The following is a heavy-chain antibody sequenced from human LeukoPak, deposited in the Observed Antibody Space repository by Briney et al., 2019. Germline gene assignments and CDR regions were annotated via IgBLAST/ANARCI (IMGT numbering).Heavy chain of an antibody. Sequence: GGSLRLSCAASGFTFSTSGMYWVRQAPSKGLDWVSFIRYDRSNEYYADSVKGRFTISRDNSKNTLYLQMNSLRADDTAVYYCAKDTTVSGWANHDYWGQGTLVTVSS. D-gene: IGHD6-19*01. CDR3: AKDTTVSGWANHDY. CDR2: IRYDRSNE. V-gene: IGHV3-30*02. J-gene: IGHJ4*02. CDR1: GFTFSTSG.